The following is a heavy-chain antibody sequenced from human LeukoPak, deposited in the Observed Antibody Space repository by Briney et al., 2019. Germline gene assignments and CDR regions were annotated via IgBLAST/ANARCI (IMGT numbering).Heavy chain of an antibody. CDR3: ARSFMYCGGDCSFYYGMDV. CDR2: IIPIFGTA. V-gene: IGHV1-69*06. J-gene: IGHJ6*04. Sequence: SVKLSCKASGGTFSSYAISWVRQAPGQGLEWMGGIIPIFGTANYAQKFQGRVTITSDKSTSTAYMELSSLRSEDTAVYYCARSFMYCGGDCSFYYGMDVWGKGTTVTVSS. D-gene: IGHD2-21*02. CDR1: GGTFSSYA.